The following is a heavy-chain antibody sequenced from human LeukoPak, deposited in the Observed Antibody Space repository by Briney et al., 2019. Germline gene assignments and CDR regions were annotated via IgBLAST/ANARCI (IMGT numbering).Heavy chain of an antibody. CDR3: AKDDYYDTSGRY. CDR1: GYTFTKNG. CDR2: ISPYNGNT. Sequence: ASVKVSCKASGYTFTKNGISWVRQAPGQGLEWMGWISPYNGNTNYAQKFQGRVTMTTDTSTSTAHTELRSLRSDDTAVYYCAKDDYYDTSGRYWGQGTLVTVSS. J-gene: IGHJ4*02. D-gene: IGHD3-22*01. V-gene: IGHV1-18*01.